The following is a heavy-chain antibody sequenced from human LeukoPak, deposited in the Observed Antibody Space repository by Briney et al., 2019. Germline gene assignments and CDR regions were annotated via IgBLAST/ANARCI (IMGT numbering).Heavy chain of an antibody. CDR2: IYYSGST. CDR1: GGSISSYY. D-gene: IGHD6-19*01. J-gene: IGHJ5*02. Sequence: SETLSLTCTVSGGSISSYYWGWIRQPPGKGLEWIGYIYYSGSTNYNPSLKSRVTISVDTSRNQFSLKLSSVTAADTAVYYCARGAGKGNWFDPWGQGTLVTVSS. CDR3: ARGAGKGNWFDP. V-gene: IGHV4-59*01.